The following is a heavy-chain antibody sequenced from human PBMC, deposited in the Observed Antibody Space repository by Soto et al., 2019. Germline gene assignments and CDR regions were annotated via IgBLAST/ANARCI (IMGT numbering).Heavy chain of an antibody. Sequence: QVQLVQSGAEMKEPGSSMKVSCKASGGSFSSYAISWVRQAPGQGLEWMGGIIPPFGAANYAQRFQGRVTIIADESTSTAYMGLSSLRSDDTAVYYCARRGSGWHFQYWGQGTLVTVSS. CDR2: IIPPFGAA. D-gene: IGHD6-19*01. CDR3: ARRGSGWHFQY. V-gene: IGHV1-69*12. J-gene: IGHJ1*01. CDR1: GGSFSSYA.